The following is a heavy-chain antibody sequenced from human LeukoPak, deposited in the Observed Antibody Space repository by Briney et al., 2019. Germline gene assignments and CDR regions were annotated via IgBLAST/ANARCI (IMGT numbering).Heavy chain of an antibody. D-gene: IGHD6-13*01. CDR3: AKDIGYSSSPGYYFDY. V-gene: IGHV3-9*01. CDR2: ISWNSGSI. Sequence: GRSLRLSCAASGFTFDDYAMHWVRQAPGKGLERVSGISWNSGSIGYADSVKGRFTISRDNAKNSLYLQMNSLRAEDTALYYCAKDIGYSSSPGYYFDYWGQGTLVTVSS. J-gene: IGHJ4*02. CDR1: GFTFDDYA.